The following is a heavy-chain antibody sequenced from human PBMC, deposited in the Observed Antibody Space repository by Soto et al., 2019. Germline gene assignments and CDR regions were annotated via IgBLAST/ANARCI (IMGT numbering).Heavy chain of an antibody. CDR3: ATDSGVLRYFDWLLPFDY. V-gene: IGHV1-24*01. CDR1: GYTLTELS. CDR2: FDPEDGET. D-gene: IGHD3-9*01. J-gene: IGHJ4*02. Sequence: ASVKVSCKVSGYTLTELSMHWVRQAPGKGLEWMGGFDPEDGETIYAQKFQGRVTMTEDTSTDTAYMELSSLRSEDTAVYYCATDSGVLRYFDWLLPFDYWGQGTLVTVSS.